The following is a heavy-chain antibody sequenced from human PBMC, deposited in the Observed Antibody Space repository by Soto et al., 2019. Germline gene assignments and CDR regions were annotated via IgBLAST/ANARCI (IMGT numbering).Heavy chain of an antibody. D-gene: IGHD2-2*01. J-gene: IGHJ1*01. V-gene: IGHV3-74*01. CDR1: GFTFSSYW. CDR2: INSDGSST. CDR3: AKDFREDCSSTSCRTEYFQH. Sequence: GGSLRLSCAASGFTFSSYWMHWVRQAPGKGLVWVSRINSDGSSTSYADSVKGRFTISRDNAKNTLYLQMNSLRAEDTAVYYCAKDFREDCSSTSCRTEYFQHWGQGTLVTVSS.